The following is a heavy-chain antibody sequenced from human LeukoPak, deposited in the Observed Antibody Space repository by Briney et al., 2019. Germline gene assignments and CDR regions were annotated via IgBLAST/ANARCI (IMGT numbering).Heavy chain of an antibody. Sequence: ASVKVSCKASGYTFTSYGLSWVRQAPGQGLEWMGWISDSNNKTNYAQNLQGRVTMTTDTSTSTAYMELRSLRSDDTAVYYCARVQIVVVTGSYYPDAFDIWRQGTMVTVSS. CDR3: ARVQIVVVTGSYYPDAFDI. D-gene: IGHD2-21*02. J-gene: IGHJ3*02. CDR2: ISDSNNKT. V-gene: IGHV1-18*01. CDR1: GYTFTSYG.